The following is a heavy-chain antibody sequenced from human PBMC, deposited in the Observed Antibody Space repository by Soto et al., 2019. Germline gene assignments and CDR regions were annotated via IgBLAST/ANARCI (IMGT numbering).Heavy chain of an antibody. Sequence: GGSLRLSCAASGFTFSSYAMTWVRQAPGKGLEWVSTISGGGGSTYYADSVKGHFTISRDNSKNTLYLQMNSLRPEDTAVYYCAKGVGQQWLTFYYWGQGTLVTVSS. CDR3: AKGVGQQWLTFYY. V-gene: IGHV3-23*01. CDR1: GFTFSSYA. D-gene: IGHD6-19*01. CDR2: ISGGGGST. J-gene: IGHJ4*02.